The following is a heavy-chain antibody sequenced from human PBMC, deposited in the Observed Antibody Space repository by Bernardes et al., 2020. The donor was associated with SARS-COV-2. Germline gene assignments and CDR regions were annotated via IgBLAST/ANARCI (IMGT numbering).Heavy chain of an antibody. D-gene: IGHD3-10*01. CDR3: ARALGLARGIGDAFDL. CDR2: IKPKVNNYAT. V-gene: IGHV3-73*01. CDR1: GFSFAGSP. J-gene: IGHJ3*01. Sequence: GGSLRLSRAGSGFSFAGSPIHWVRQASGKGLEWVGRIKPKVNNYATEYGTSVRGRCLITRDDSKTTAFLQMNGLTTDDTGVYFCARALGLARGIGDAFDLWVRGTMVTVSS.